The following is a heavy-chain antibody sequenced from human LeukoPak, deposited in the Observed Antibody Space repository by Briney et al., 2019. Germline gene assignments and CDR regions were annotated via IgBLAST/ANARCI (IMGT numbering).Heavy chain of an antibody. CDR3: ARGRWAAAGQYYFDY. D-gene: IGHD6-25*01. CDR2: IKPDGSEK. V-gene: IGHV3-7*04. J-gene: IGHJ4*02. CDR1: GFTFSNSW. Sequence: GGSLRLSCVASGFTFSNSWMSWVRQAPGKGLECVANIKPDGSEKYYVDSVKGRFTISRDNAENSLYLKLNNLRVEDTAVYYCARGRWAAAGQYYFDYWGQGTLVTVSS.